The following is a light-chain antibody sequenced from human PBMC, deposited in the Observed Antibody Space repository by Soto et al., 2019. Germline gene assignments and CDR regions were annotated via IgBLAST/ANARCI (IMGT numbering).Light chain of an antibody. CDR1: ERIYSAY. J-gene: IGKJ5*01. CDR2: GTS. Sequence: EVVFTQSPGTLSLSRGERATLSCRASERIYSAYLGWYQQKPGQATRLLIYGTSSRATGIPDRFSGSGSGTDFTLTISRLEPEDFAVYYCQQYGNSPITFGQGTRLEIK. V-gene: IGKV3-20*01. CDR3: QQYGNSPIT.